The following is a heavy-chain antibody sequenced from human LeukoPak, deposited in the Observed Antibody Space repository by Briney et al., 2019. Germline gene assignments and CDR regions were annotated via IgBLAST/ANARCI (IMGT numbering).Heavy chain of an antibody. J-gene: IGHJ4*02. CDR3: ARQRGYSYGLAVGY. V-gene: IGHV4-34*01. CDR2: INHSGST. D-gene: IGHD5-18*01. Sequence: SETLSLTCAVYGGSFSGYYWSWIPQPPGKGLEWIGEINHSGSTNYNPSLKSRVTISVDTSKNQFSLKLSSVTAADTAVYYCARQRGYSYGLAVGYWGQGTLVTVSS. CDR1: GGSFSGYY.